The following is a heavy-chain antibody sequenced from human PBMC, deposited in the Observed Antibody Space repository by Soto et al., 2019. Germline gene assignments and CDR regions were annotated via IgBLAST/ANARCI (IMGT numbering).Heavy chain of an antibody. D-gene: IGHD3-16*02. Sequence: QVQLVQSGAEVKKPGASVKVSCKASGYTFTSYAMHWVRQAPGQRLEWMGWINAGNGNTKYSQKFQGRVTITRDTSASTAYMELSSLRSEDTAVYYCARDTDYDYVWGSYRFDYWGQGTLVTVSS. CDR2: INAGNGNT. J-gene: IGHJ4*02. V-gene: IGHV1-3*01. CDR1: GYTFTSYA. CDR3: ARDTDYDYVWGSYRFDY.